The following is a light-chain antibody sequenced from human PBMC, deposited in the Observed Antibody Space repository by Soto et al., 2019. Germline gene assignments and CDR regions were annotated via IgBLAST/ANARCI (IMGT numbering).Light chain of an antibody. Sequence: QSVLTQPASVSGSPGQAITISCTGTSSDVGGYHYVSWYQQHPGTAPKLMIYEVSNRPSGVSDRFSGSRSGNTASLTISGLQAEDESEYYCISYTSSSTWVFGGGTKLTVL. CDR3: ISYTSSSTWV. CDR1: SSDVGGYHY. CDR2: EVS. J-gene: IGLJ3*02. V-gene: IGLV2-14*01.